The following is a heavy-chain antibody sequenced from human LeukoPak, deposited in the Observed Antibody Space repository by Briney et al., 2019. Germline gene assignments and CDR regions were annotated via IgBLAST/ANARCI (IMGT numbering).Heavy chain of an antibody. V-gene: IGHV3-23*01. CDR2: ISGSGGST. J-gene: IGHJ5*02. CDR1: GFTFSNYD. CDR3: ARAPYYYLLGWWFDP. Sequence: GGSLRLSCAASGFTFSNYDMNWVRQAPGKGLEWVSGISGSGGSTYYADSVKGRFTISRDNSKNTLYLQMNSLRAEDTAVYYCARAPYYYLLGWWFDPWGQGTLVTVSS. D-gene: IGHD3-10*01.